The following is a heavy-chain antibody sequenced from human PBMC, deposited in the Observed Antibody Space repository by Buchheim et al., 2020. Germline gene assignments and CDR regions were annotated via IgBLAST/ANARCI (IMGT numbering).Heavy chain of an antibody. Sequence: EVQLVESGGDLVQPGGSLRLSCAASGFTFSSYWMSWIRQAPGKGLEWVANIKQDGSEKYYVDSGKGRFTISRDSAQNSLYLQMNSLRAEDTAVYYCARVIAARRYYYYGMDVWGQGTT. CDR2: IKQDGSEK. J-gene: IGHJ6*02. V-gene: IGHV3-7*01. D-gene: IGHD6-6*01. CDR1: GFTFSSYW. CDR3: ARVIAARRYYYYGMDV.